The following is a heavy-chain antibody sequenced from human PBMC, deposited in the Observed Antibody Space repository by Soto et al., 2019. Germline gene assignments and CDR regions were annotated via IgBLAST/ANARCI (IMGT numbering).Heavy chain of an antibody. CDR2: IKYDASEK. CDR1: AFSFSNYW. D-gene: IGHD4-17*01. Sequence: PGWSLRLSYAASAFSFSNYWMCWGRQAPGKGPEWVVNIKYDASEKYYVDSVQGRFTISRDNAKNSLFLQMDSLRAEDTAVYYCARNGHCDFDYWGRGALVTVSS. J-gene: IGHJ4*02. V-gene: IGHV3-7*01. CDR3: ARNGHCDFDY.